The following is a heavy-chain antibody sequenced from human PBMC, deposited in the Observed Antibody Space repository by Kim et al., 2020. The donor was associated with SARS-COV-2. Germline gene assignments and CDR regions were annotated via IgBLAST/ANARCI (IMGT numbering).Heavy chain of an antibody. CDR3: ARASYDFWSGKYYYYYYYMDV. CDR2: IYYSGST. Sequence: SETLSLTCTVSGGSISSYYWSWIRQPPGKGLEWIGYIYYSGSTNYNPSLKSRVTISVDTSKNQFSLKLSSVTAADTAVYYCARASYDFWSGKYYYYYYYMDVWGKGTTVTVSS. J-gene: IGHJ6*03. D-gene: IGHD3-3*01. CDR1: GGSISSYY. V-gene: IGHV4-59*01.